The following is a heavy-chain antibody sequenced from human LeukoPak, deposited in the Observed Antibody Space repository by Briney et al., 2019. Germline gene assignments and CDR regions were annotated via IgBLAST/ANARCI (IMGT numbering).Heavy chain of an antibody. CDR1: GGSISSSNW. V-gene: IGHV4-38-2*01. D-gene: IGHD5/OR15-5a*01. J-gene: IGHJ4*02. CDR3: ARANRVSLYYFDY. Sequence: SGTLSLTCAVSGGSISSSNWWSWIRQPPGKGLEWIGSIYHSGSTYYNPSLKSRVTISVDTSKNQFSLKLSSVTAADTAVYYCARANRVSLYYFDYWGQGTLVTVSS. CDR2: IYHSGST.